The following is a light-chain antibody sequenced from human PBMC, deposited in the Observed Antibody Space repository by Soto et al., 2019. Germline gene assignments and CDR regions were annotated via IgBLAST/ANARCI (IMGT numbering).Light chain of an antibody. Sequence: EIVLTQSPGTPSLSPGERATLSCRASQSVDSNYLAWYQQKPGQAPRLLIYGVSSRVTGIPDRFSGSGSGTDFALTISRLDPEDFAVYYCQQYGRSPRTFGQGTKVEFK. J-gene: IGKJ1*01. CDR3: QQYGRSPRT. CDR2: GVS. CDR1: QSVDSNY. V-gene: IGKV3-20*01.